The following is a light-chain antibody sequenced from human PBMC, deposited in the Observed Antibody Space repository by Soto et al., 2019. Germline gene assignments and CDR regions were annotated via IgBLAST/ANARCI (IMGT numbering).Light chain of an antibody. J-gene: IGKJ2*01. CDR3: QQYNSYAPVDT. CDR2: DAS. Sequence: DIQMTQSPSTLSASVGDRVTITCRASQSISSWLAWYQQKPGKAPKLLIYDASSLESGVPSRFSGSGSGTEFTLTISSLQPDDFATYYCQQYNSYAPVDTFGQWTKLEIK. V-gene: IGKV1-5*01. CDR1: QSISSW.